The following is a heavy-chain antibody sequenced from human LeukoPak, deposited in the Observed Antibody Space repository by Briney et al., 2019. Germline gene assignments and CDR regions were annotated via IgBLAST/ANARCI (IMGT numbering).Heavy chain of an antibody. CDR1: GFTFSSYA. D-gene: IGHD2-21*01. J-gene: IGHJ3*02. CDR2: INGGDEVT. V-gene: IGHV3-23*01. CDR3: AKDLGIGGAFDI. Sequence: GGSLRLSCAASGFTFSSYAMNWVRQVPGKGLEWVSGINGGDEVTYYADSVKGRFTISRDNSRNTLYLQMSSLRAEDTAVYYCAKDLGIGGAFDIWGQGTLVTVSS.